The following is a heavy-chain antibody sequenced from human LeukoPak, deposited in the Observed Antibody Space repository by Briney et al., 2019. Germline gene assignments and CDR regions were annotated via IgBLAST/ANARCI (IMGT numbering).Heavy chain of an antibody. Sequence: PGGSLRLSCAASGFTFSSYAMHWVRQAPGKGLEWVAVISYDGSNKYYADSAKGRFTISRDNSQNTLYLQMNGLRAEDTAVYYCARDGPSYGDYVRKPFDYWGQGTLVTVSS. J-gene: IGHJ4*02. CDR1: GFTFSSYA. CDR2: ISYDGSNK. CDR3: ARDGPSYGDYVRKPFDY. V-gene: IGHV3-30-3*01. D-gene: IGHD4-17*01.